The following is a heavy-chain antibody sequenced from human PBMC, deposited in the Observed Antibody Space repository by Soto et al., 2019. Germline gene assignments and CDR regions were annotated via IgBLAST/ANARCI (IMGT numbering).Heavy chain of an antibody. CDR3: VRDFRRGTYSHYNWFAP. J-gene: IGHJ5*02. D-gene: IGHD4-4*01. CDR1: GYTFTGYY. CDR2: INPNSGET. Sequence: ASVKVSCKASGYTFTGYYIHWVRQAPGQGLEWMGWINPNSGETNYAQKLQGRVTLTRDTSISTAYMELSMLRSDDTAVYYCVRDFRRGTYSHYNWFAPGRQGHVLTVSS. V-gene: IGHV1-2*02.